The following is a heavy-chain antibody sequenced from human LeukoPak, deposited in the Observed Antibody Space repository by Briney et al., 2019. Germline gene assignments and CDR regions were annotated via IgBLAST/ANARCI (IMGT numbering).Heavy chain of an antibody. CDR1: GGSFSGYY. J-gene: IGHJ4*02. CDR2: INHSGST. D-gene: IGHD1-26*01. V-gene: IGHV4-34*01. CDR3: ARGGVGATRASHY. Sequence: SETLSLTCAVYGGSFSGYYWSWIRQPPGKGLEWIGEINHSGSTNYNPSLKSRVTISVDTPKNQFSLKLSSVTAADTAVYYCARGGVGATRASHYWGQGTLDTVSS.